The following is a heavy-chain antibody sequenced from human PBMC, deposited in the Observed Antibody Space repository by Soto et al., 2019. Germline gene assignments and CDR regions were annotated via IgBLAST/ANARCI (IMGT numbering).Heavy chain of an antibody. Sequence: QVQLVQSGAEVKKPGSSVKVSCKASGGTFSSYAISWVRQAPGQGLEWMGGIIPIFGTANYAQKFQGRVTITADESTSTAYMELSRLRSEDTAVYYCARDRGGRYCSGGSCYSDYWGQGTLVTVSS. V-gene: IGHV1-69*01. CDR3: ARDRGGRYCSGGSCYSDY. J-gene: IGHJ4*02. CDR1: GGTFSSYA. CDR2: IIPIFGTA. D-gene: IGHD2-15*01.